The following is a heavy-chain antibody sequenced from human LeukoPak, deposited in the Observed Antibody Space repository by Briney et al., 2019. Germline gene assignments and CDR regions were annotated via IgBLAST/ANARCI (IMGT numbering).Heavy chain of an antibody. D-gene: IGHD1-1*01. V-gene: IGHV3-7*04. CDR1: AFTFTSSW. Sequence: GGSLRLSCAASAFTFTSSWMSWVRQAPGKGLEWVATINQDGSGKHYVDSVKGRFTISRDNAKNSLHLQMSSLRAEDTAVYYCARVKTGTTNWFDPWGQGTLVTVSS. J-gene: IGHJ5*02. CDR2: INQDGSGK. CDR3: ARVKTGTTNWFDP.